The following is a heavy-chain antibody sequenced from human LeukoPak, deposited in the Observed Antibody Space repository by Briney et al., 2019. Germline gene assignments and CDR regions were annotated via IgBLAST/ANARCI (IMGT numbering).Heavy chain of an antibody. Sequence: PSETLSLTCTVSGGSISSSSYYWGWIRQPPGKGLEWIGSIYYSGSTYYNPSLKSRVTISVDTSKNQFSLKLSSVTAADTAVYYCARFQTHDSSGYYYDYWGQGTLVTVSS. CDR1: GGSISSSSYY. D-gene: IGHD3-22*01. J-gene: IGHJ4*02. CDR2: IYYSGST. V-gene: IGHV4-39*07. CDR3: ARFQTHDSSGYYYDY.